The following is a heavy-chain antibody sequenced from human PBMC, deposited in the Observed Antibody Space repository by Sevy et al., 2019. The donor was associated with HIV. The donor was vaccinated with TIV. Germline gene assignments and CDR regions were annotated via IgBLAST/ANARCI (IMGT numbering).Heavy chain of an antibody. J-gene: IGHJ4*02. D-gene: IGHD2-21*01. CDR3: ARAGIFDY. CDR2: IKEDGSEQ. Sequence: GGSLRLSCAASGFTSSSYWMSWVRQAPGKGLEWVANIKEDGSEQNYLDSVKGRFTISRDNAKSSLFLEMNTLRAEDTAVYYCARAGIFDYWGQGNLVTVSS. V-gene: IGHV3-7*01. CDR1: GFTSSSYW.